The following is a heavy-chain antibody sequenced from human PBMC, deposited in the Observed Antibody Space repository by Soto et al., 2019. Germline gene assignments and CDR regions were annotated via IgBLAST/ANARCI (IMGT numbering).Heavy chain of an antibody. Sequence: GGSLRLSCAASGFTFSSYSMNWVRQAPGKGLEWVSSISSSSSYIYYADSVKGRFTISRDNAKNTLYLQMNSLRAEDTAVYYCARDPKSVLGARPPNYFDPWGQGTLVTVSS. J-gene: IGHJ5*02. CDR2: ISSSSSYI. V-gene: IGHV3-21*01. D-gene: IGHD6-6*01. CDR3: ARDPKSVLGARPPNYFDP. CDR1: GFTFSSYS.